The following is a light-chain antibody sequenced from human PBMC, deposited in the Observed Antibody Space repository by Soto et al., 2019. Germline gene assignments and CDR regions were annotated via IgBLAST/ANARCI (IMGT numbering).Light chain of an antibody. CDR3: SSYTTSSTLGV. V-gene: IGLV2-14*01. Sequence: QSALTQPASVSGSPGLSITISCTGTSSEIGGYNYVSWYQQHPGKAPKLMIYEVSNRPSGVSNRFSGSKSGNTASLTISGLQAEDEADYYCSSYTTSSTLGVFGGGTKVTVL. CDR2: EVS. CDR1: SSEIGGYNY. J-gene: IGLJ2*01.